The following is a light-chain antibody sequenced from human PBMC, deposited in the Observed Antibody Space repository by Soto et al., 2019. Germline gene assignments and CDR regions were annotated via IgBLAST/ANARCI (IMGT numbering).Light chain of an antibody. J-gene: IGKJ5*01. CDR2: AAS. CDR3: QQSYTALSIT. V-gene: IGKV1-39*01. Sequence: DIQMTQSPSSQSASVGDRVTITCRASESINRHLNWYQQQPGKAPKLLIYAASSLQNGVPSRFRGGGSGTDFTLIITNLQPEDFATYYCQQSYTALSITFGQGTRLEIK. CDR1: ESINRH.